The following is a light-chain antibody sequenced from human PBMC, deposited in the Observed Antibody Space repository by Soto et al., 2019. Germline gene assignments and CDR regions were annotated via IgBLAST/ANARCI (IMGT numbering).Light chain of an antibody. CDR1: QSISTW. CDR2: DAS. V-gene: IGKV1-5*01. CDR3: QQYDSYSYT. J-gene: IGKJ2*01. Sequence: DIQMTQSPSTLSASVGDRVTITCRASQSISTWLAWYQKKPGKAPKLLIYDASSLHSGVPSRFSGSGSVTEFTLTINSLQPDDSATYYSQQYDSYSYTFGQGTKLEIK.